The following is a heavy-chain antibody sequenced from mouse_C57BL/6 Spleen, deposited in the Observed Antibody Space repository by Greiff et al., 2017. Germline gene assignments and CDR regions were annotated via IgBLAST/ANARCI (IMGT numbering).Heavy chain of an antibody. V-gene: IGHV2-6*01. CDR1: GFSLTSYG. D-gene: IGHD2-5*01. J-gene: IGHJ3*01. CDR3: ASENSKYERFAY. Sequence: VQGVESGPGLVAPSQSLSITCTVSGFSLTSYGVDWVRQSPGKGLEWLGVIWGVGSTNYNSALKSRLSISKDNSKSQVFLKMNSLQTDDTAMYYCASENSKYERFAYWGQGTLVTVSA. CDR2: IWGVGST.